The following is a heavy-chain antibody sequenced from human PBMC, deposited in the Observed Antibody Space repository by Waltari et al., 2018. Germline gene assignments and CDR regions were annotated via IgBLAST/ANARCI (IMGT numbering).Heavy chain of an antibody. V-gene: IGHV4-4*02. Sequence: QVQLQESGPGLVKPSGTLSLTCAVSGGSVSSGRWWSWVGQSPGKGLEWIAEISHSGGSNYNPSLKSRVTISVDESKNQFSLKLTSITAADTAVYYCARDRGLRGGYDSWGQGMLVTVSS. CDR1: GGSVSSGRW. J-gene: IGHJ5*02. CDR2: ISHSGGS. CDR3: ARDRGLRGGYDS. D-gene: IGHD5-12*01.